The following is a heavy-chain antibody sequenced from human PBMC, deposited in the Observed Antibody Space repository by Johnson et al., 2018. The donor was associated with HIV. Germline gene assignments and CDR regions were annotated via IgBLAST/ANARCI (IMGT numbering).Heavy chain of an antibody. V-gene: IGHV3-30-3*01. CDR2: ISYGGNKQ. Sequence: QVLLVESGGGVVQPGRSLRLSCAASGFTFSSYAMHCVRQPPGKGLEWVAVISYGGNKQYYVDSVEGRFTISRDNSKDTLYLQMNNLTTEDTAVYSCARDRTYCSGGSCYFDAFDIWGQGTMVTVSS. CDR1: GFTFSSYA. J-gene: IGHJ3*02. CDR3: ARDRTYCSGGSCYFDAFDI. D-gene: IGHD2-15*01.